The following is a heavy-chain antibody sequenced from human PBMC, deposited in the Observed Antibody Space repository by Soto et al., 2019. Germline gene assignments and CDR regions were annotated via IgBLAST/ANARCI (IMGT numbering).Heavy chain of an antibody. Sequence: SVKVSCKASGGTFSSYAVSWVRQAPGQGLEWMGGIIPIFGTANYAQKFQGRVTITADESTSTAYMEMTSLRAEDTAVYYCAKGGRQWLVTSDFNYWGQGALVTVSS. CDR2: IIPIFGTA. V-gene: IGHV1-69*13. D-gene: IGHD6-19*01. CDR1: GGTFSSYA. J-gene: IGHJ4*02. CDR3: AKGGRQWLVTSDFNY.